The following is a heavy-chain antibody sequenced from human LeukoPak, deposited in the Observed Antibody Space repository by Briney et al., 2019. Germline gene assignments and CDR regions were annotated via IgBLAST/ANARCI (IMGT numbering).Heavy chain of an antibody. CDR3: ARDSRNSGNYYYGMDV. CDR2: IYYSGST. Sequence: SETLSLTCTVSGGSISSYYWSWIRQPPGKGLEWIGYIYYSGSTNYNPSLKSRVTISVDTSKNRFSLKLSSVTAADTAVYYCARDSRNSGNYYYGMDVWGQGTTVTVSS. V-gene: IGHV4-59*01. D-gene: IGHD4-23*01. CDR1: GGSISSYY. J-gene: IGHJ6*02.